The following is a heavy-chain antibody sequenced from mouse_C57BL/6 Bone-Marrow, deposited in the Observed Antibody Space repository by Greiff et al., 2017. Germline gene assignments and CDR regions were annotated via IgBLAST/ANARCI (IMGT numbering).Heavy chain of an antibody. CDR3: AGGGRRTAQATNYFDY. J-gene: IGHJ2*01. Sequence: EVQRVESGGDLVKPGGSLKLSCAASGFTFSSYGMSLVRQTPDKRLEWVATIRSGGSYTYYPDSVKGRITITRDNAKNTLYLQMSSLKSEDTAMYYCAGGGRRTAQATNYFDYWGQGTTLTVSS. CDR1: GFTFSSYG. CDR2: IRSGGSYT. D-gene: IGHD3-2*02. V-gene: IGHV5-6*01.